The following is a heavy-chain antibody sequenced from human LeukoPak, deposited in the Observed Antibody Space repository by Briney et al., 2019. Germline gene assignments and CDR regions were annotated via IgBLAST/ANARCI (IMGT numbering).Heavy chain of an antibody. CDR2: IDYSGST. V-gene: IGHV4-59*08. J-gene: IGHJ4*02. CDR3: ARHGSGWTFDY. D-gene: IGHD6-19*01. CDR1: VGTLIRYR. Sequence: PSETLPLTCTVTVGTLIRYRWSWIRQSPGEGLEWIGYIDYSGSTIYNPSLKSQFTISVDTSKNQFSLNLSSVTAADTAVYYCARHGSGWTFDYWGQGTLVTVSS.